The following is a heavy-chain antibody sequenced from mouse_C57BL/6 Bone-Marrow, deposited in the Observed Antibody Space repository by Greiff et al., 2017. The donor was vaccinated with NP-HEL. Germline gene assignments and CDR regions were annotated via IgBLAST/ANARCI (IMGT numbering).Heavy chain of an antibody. Sequence: EVMLVESVAELVRPGASVKLSCTASGFNIKNTYMHWVKQRPEQGLEWIGRIDPANGNTKYAPKFQGKATITADTSSNTAYLQLSSLTSEDTAIYYCASYYYGSSYFAYWGQGTLVTVSA. D-gene: IGHD1-1*01. CDR1: GFNIKNTY. CDR2: IDPANGNT. J-gene: IGHJ3*01. CDR3: ASYYYGSSYFAY. V-gene: IGHV14-3*01.